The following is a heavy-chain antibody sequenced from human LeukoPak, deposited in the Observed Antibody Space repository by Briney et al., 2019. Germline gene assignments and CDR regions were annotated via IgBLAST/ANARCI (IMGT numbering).Heavy chain of an antibody. CDR1: GFTFSTYW. V-gene: IGHV3-7*01. J-gene: IGHJ4*02. Sequence: GGSLRLSCSASGFTFSTYWMSWVRQAPGNGLEWVANMRRDGNEIYYLDSVRGRFTISRDNATNSLYLQMNSLRAAATAVYYCASLSWGNQLAGFDSWGQGTLVTVSS. D-gene: IGHD2-2*01. CDR2: MRRDGNEI. CDR3: ASLSWGNQLAGFDS.